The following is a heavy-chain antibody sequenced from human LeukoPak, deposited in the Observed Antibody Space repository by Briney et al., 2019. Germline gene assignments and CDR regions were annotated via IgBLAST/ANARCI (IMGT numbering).Heavy chain of an antibody. CDR2: IKEDGSEK. D-gene: IGHD3-9*01. CDR1: RFTFSTYW. CDR3: ARDRYFSY. J-gene: IGHJ4*02. V-gene: IGHV3-7*01. Sequence: PGGSLRLSCAASRFTFSTYWMSWVRQAPGKGLEWVANIKEDGSEKHYVDSVKGRFSISRDNAKNSVYLQMNSLRAEDTAVYYCARDRYFSYWGQGTLVTVSS.